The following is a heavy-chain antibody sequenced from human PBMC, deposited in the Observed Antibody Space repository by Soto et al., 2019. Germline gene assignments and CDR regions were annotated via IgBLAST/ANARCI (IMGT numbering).Heavy chain of an antibody. V-gene: IGHV1-18*01. D-gene: IGHD3-3*01. CDR2: RGNT. J-gene: IGHJ4*02. CDR1: GYTFSRQV. Sequence: QVQLVQSGAEVKKPGASVPFSCRASGYTFSRQVITWVRQAPEQGLEWMAWRGNTNFAQKFRGRLTLTTNPSTRTAYMELRSLRSDDTAVYYCARGADDFSSGYYYEYWGQGTLVTVSS. CDR3: ARGADDFSSGYYYEY.